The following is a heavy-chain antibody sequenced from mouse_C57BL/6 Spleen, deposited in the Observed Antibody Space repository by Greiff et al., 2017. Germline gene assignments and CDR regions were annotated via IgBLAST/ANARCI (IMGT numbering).Heavy chain of an antibody. Sequence: QVQLQQPGAELVRPGSSVKLSCKASGYTFTSYWMHWVKQRPIQGLEWIGNIDPSDSETHYNQKFKDKATLTVDKSSSTAYMQLSSLTSEDSAVYYCARWVYYYGSSYGDFDYWGQGTTLTVSS. V-gene: IGHV1-52*01. CDR3: ARWVYYYGSSYGDFDY. D-gene: IGHD1-1*01. J-gene: IGHJ2*01. CDR2: IDPSDSET. CDR1: GYTFTSYW.